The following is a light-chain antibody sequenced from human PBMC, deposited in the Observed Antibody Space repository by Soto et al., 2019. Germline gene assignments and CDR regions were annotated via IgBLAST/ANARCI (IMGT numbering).Light chain of an antibody. CDR2: MNN. J-gene: IGLJ2*01. Sequence: QYVLPQPTSASGTPGQRVTISCSGSTSNIGSNYVYWYQQLPGPAPKLLIYMNNQRPSGVPDRFSGSKSGTSASLAISGLRSEDESDYYCAAWDDRLSGRVLGGGTKHTVL. CDR3: AAWDDRLSGRV. CDR1: TSNIGSNY. V-gene: IGLV1-47*01.